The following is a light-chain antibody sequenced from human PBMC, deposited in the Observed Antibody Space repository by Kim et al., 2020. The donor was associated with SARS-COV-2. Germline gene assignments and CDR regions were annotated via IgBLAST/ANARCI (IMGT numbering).Light chain of an antibody. J-gene: IGKJ5*01. CDR3: QQRDAWPMT. Sequence: EAVLTQSPATLSLSPGERATLSCRASQSVSSYLAWYQQKPGQAPSLLIYDASNRATGIPARFSGSGFGTEFTLTISSLEPEDFAVYYCQQRDAWPMTFGQGTRREIK. CDR1: QSVSSY. CDR2: DAS. V-gene: IGKV3-11*01.